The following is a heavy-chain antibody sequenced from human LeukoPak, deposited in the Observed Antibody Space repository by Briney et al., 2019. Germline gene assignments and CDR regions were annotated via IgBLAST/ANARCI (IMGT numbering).Heavy chain of an antibody. CDR1: RFRFRSYS. CDR3: ARGGGDYPHFHY. Sequence: GGSLRLPYAASRFRFRSYSLKWVRQAPGKGLEWVSYISSTSTIYYADSVKGRFTISRDNATNSLYLQMNSLTDEDTAVYYCARGGGDYPHFHYWGQEPVLSVSS. V-gene: IGHV3-48*02. CDR2: ISSTSTI. D-gene: IGHD2-21*02. J-gene: IGHJ4*02.